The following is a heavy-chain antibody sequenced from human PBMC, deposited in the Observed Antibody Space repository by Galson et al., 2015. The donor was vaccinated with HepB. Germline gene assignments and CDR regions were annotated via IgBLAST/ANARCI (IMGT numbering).Heavy chain of an antibody. V-gene: IGHV7-4-1*02. CDR1: GYTFTSYA. J-gene: IGHJ1*01. D-gene: IGHD6-13*01. CDR3: ARAGSIAAAGSMGYFQH. CDR2: INTNTGNP. Sequence: SVKVSCKTSGYTFTSYAMNWVRQAPGQGLEWMGWINTNTGNPTYAQGFTGRFVFSLATSVCTAYLQLSRLKAEDAAVYYCARAGSIAAAGSMGYFQHWGPGTLVTVSS.